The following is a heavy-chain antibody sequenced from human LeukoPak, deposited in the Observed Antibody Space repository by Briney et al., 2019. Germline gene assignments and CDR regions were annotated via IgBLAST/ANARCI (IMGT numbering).Heavy chain of an antibody. D-gene: IGHD3-3*01. CDR1: GYTFTSYD. CDR3: ARGRGRLRFLEWLSKYYFDY. CDR2: MNPNSGNT. Sequence: GASVKVSCKASGYTFTSYDINWVRQATGQGLEWMGWMNPNSGNTGYAQKFQGRVTMTRNTSISTAYMELSSLRSEDTAVYYCARGRGRLRFLEWLSKYYFDYWGQGTLVTVSS. V-gene: IGHV1-8*01. J-gene: IGHJ4*02.